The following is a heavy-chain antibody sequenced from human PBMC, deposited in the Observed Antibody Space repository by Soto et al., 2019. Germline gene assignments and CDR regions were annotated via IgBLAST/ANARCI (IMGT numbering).Heavy chain of an antibody. CDR1: GFTFTNYV. Sequence: EVQLLESGGGLVQPGGSLTVSCAASGFTFTNYVMSWVRQAPGKGLEWVAAISVSGGSTFYADSVKGRFIISRDNSKNPLSLQMDRRRAEDTAVDFCARVQLLQLENIFDYWGQGALVTVSS. D-gene: IGHD1-7*01. V-gene: IGHV3-23*01. CDR2: ISVSGGST. CDR3: ARVQLLQLENIFDY. J-gene: IGHJ4*02.